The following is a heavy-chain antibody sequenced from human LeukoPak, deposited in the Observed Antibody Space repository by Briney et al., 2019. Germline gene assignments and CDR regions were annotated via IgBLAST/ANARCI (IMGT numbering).Heavy chain of an antibody. V-gene: IGHV1-8*01. D-gene: IGHD3-10*01. CDR1: GYTFTSYD. CDR2: MNPNSGNT. CDR3: ARGQKGQRGVIIGY. Sequence: ASVKLSCKASGYTFTSYDINWVRQATGQALEWMGWMNPNSGNTGYAQKFQGGVTMSRNTSISTAYMELSSLRSEDTAVYYCARGQKGQRGVIIGYWGQGTLVTVSS. J-gene: IGHJ4*02.